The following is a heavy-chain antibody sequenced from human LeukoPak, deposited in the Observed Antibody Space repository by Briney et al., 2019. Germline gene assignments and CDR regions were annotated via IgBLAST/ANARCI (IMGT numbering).Heavy chain of an antibody. CDR1: GFTFSSYA. J-gene: IGHJ4*02. V-gene: IGHV3-23*01. CDR3: ANFDYYDSSGYYPTQYYFDY. Sequence: GGSLRLSCAASGFTFSSYAMSWVRQAPGKGLEWVSAISGSGGSTYYADSVKGRFTISRDNSKNTLYPQMNSLRAEDTAVYYCANFDYYDSSGYYPTQYYFDYWGQGTLVTVSS. CDR2: ISGSGGST. D-gene: IGHD3-22*01.